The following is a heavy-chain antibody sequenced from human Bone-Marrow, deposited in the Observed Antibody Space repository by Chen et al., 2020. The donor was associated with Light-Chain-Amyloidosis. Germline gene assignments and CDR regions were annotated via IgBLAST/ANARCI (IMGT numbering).Heavy chain of an antibody. V-gene: IGHV5-51*01. D-gene: IGHD5-12*01. Sequence: EVQLEQSGPEVKKPGESLKISCKGSGYTFPNYWIGWVRQMPGKGLEWMGVIYPDDSDARYCPSFEGQVTISAEQSITTASLQWRSLKASDTAMYYCARRRDGYNFDYWGQGTLVTVSS. J-gene: IGHJ4*02. CDR2: IYPDDSDA. CDR3: ARRRDGYNFDY. CDR1: GYTFPNYW.